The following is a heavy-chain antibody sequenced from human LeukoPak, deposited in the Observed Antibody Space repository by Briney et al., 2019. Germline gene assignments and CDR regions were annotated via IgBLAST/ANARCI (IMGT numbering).Heavy chain of an antibody. CDR2: ISGSSNYT. Sequence: GGSLRLSCAASGFTFSSYSMNWVRQAPGKGLEWVSSISGSSNYTYYADSVKGRFTISRDNAKNSLFLQMNSLRAEDTAVYYCATSRVFDYWGQGALVIVSS. CDR1: GFTFSSYS. V-gene: IGHV3-21*01. CDR3: ATSRVFDY. J-gene: IGHJ4*02.